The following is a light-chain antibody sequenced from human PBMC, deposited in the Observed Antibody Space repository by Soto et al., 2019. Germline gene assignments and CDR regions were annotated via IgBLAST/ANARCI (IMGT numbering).Light chain of an antibody. J-gene: IGKJ5*01. CDR2: GAS. CDR3: QQNNNWPPIT. CDR1: QSVGSN. V-gene: IGKV3-15*01. Sequence: ERVMTQSPATLSVSPGERATLSCRASQSVGSNLAWYQQKPGQAPRLLIFGASSRATGVPARFSGSGSGTEFTLTINSLQSEDFAVYYCQQNNNWPPITFGQGTRLEIK.